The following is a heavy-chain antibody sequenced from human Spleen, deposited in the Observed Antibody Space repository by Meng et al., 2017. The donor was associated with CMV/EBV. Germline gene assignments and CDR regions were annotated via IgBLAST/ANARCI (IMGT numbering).Heavy chain of an antibody. CDR2: IYYSGST. V-gene: IGHV4-61*01. J-gene: IGHJ4*02. CDR3: ARVERRYCSSTSCYLVDY. D-gene: IGHD2-2*01. Sequence: SSSSYCWSWIRQHPGKGLEWIGYIYYSGSTNYNPSLKSRVTISVDTSKNQFSLKLSSVTAADTAVYYCARVERRYCSSTSCYLVDYWGQGTLVTVSS. CDR1: SSSSYC.